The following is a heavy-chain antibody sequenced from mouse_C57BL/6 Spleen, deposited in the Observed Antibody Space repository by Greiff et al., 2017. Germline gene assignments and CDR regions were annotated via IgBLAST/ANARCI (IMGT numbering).Heavy chain of an antibody. CDR1: GYTFTDYY. CDR3: ARYYYGRGYFDD. J-gene: IGHJ1*03. CDR2: INPNTGGS. Sequence: EVQLQQSGPELVKPGASVKISCKASGYTFTDYYMNWVKQSPGKSLEWIGDINPNTGGSSYNQKFKGKATLTVDKSSSTAYMELRSLTSEDSAVYDCARYYYGRGYFDDWGTGTTVTVAS. V-gene: IGHV1-26*01. D-gene: IGHD1-1*01.